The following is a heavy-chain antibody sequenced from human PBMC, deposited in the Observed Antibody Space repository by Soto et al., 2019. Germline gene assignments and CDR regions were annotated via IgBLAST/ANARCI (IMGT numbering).Heavy chain of an antibody. CDR3: AKDRGLAESGRWSHYYYGMDV. V-gene: IGHV3-30*18. CDR1: GFTLTNNG. Sequence: QVQLLESGGGVVQPGRSLRLSCVASGFTLTNNGMHWVRQAPGQGLEWVAVISSDGSSKYYGDSVRGRFTISRDNSKNTLFLEMNGLRSEDTAVYYCAKDRGLAESGRWSHYYYGMDVLGQGTTVTVSS. CDR2: ISSDGSSK. J-gene: IGHJ6*02. D-gene: IGHD1-26*01.